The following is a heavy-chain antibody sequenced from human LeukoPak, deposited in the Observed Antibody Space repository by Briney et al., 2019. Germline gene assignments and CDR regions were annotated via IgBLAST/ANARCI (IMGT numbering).Heavy chain of an antibody. CDR2: ISHSGST. Sequence: SQTLSLTCAVSGGSISSGGYSWSWIRQPPGKGLEWIGYISHSGSTYYNPSLKSRVTISVDRSKNQFSLKLSSVTAADTAMYYCARGGYTRHDPIDYWGQGTPLTVS. D-gene: IGHD5-12*01. CDR3: ARGGYTRHDPIDY. J-gene: IGHJ4*02. CDR1: GGSISSGGYS. V-gene: IGHV4-30-2*01.